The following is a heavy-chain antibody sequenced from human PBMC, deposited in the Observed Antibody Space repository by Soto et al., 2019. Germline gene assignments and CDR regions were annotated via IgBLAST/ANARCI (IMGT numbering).Heavy chain of an antibody. J-gene: IGHJ3*02. CDR1: GYTFTSYG. CDR2: ISAYNGNT. V-gene: IGHV1-18*04. Sequence: ASVKRSCKASGYTFTSYGISWVRQAPEHGLEGMGWISAYNGNTNYAQKLQGRVTMTTDTSTSTAYMELRSLRSDDTAVYYCARGEDDDSSGWEAFEICGKGTMVTV. D-gene: IGHD3-22*01. CDR3: ARGEDDDSSGWEAFEI.